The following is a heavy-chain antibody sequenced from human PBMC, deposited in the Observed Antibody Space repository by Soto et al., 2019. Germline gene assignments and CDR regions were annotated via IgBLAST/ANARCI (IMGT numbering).Heavy chain of an antibody. CDR2: IDPSDSRT. J-gene: IGHJ4*02. CDR3: VRLVSTDAEL. Sequence: TVSCEGSGYGFPHYWISWVRQMPGKGLEWMGRIDPSDSRTNYSPSFQGHVTMSVDKSINTAYLQWSSLKASDTAMYYCVRLVSTDAELWGQGNLVTVST. CDR1: GYGFPHYW. D-gene: IGHD4-4*01. V-gene: IGHV5-10-1*01.